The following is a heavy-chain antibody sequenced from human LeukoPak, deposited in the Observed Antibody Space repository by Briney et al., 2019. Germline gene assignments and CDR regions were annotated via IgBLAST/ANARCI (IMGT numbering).Heavy chain of an antibody. Sequence: SETLSLTCTVSGGSMRSYYWNWIRQPPGKGLEWIGYIYYSGSTNYNPSLKSRVTISVDTSKNQFSLKLSSVTAADTAVYYCARLDYHDSSGYYGLDYWGQGTLVTVSS. J-gene: IGHJ4*02. CDR1: GGSMRSYY. V-gene: IGHV4-59*01. CDR3: ARLDYHDSSGYYGLDY. CDR2: IYYSGST. D-gene: IGHD3-22*01.